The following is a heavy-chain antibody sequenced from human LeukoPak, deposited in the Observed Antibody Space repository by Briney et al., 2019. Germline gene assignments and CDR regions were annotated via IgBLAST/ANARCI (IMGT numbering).Heavy chain of an antibody. Sequence: PGGSLRLSCAAFGFTFSSYEMNWVRQAPGKGLEWVSYISSSGSTIYYADSVKGRFTISRDNAKNSLYLQMNSLRAEDTAVYYCARESVDFDYWGQGTLVTVSS. CDR1: GFTFSSYE. V-gene: IGHV3-48*03. CDR2: ISSSGSTI. CDR3: ARESVDFDY. J-gene: IGHJ4*02.